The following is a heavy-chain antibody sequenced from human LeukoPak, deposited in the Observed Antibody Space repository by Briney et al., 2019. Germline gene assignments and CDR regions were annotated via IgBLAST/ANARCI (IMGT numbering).Heavy chain of an antibody. J-gene: IGHJ6*03. D-gene: IGHD6-13*01. V-gene: IGHV4-39*01. CDR2: IYYNGNT. CDR1: GGSIGGHTFY. CDR3: AKQEYYYYYMDV. Sequence: SETLSLTRNVSGGSIGGHTFYWDWIRQPPGKGLEWIATIYYNGNTFYNPSLKSRVAISIDMSKSQFSLHLSPVTAADTAVYYCAKQEYYYYYMDVWGKGTTVTVSS.